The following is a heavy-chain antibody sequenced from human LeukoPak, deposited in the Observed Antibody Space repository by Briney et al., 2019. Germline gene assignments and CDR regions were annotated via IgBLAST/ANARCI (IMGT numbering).Heavy chain of an antibody. Sequence: ASVKVSCKASGYTFTGYYMHWVRQAPGQGLEWMGWINPNSGGTNYAQKFQGRVTMTRDTSISTAYMKLSRLRSDDTAVYYCARDLARYPSYWGQGTLVTVSS. CDR2: INPNSGGT. CDR1: GYTFTGYY. CDR3: ARDLARYPSY. D-gene: IGHD3-9*01. V-gene: IGHV1-2*02. J-gene: IGHJ4*02.